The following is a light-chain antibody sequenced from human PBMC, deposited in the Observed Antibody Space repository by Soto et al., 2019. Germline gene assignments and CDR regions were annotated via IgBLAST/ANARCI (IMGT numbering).Light chain of an antibody. Sequence: QSVLTQPASVSGSPGQSIAISCTGTSSDIGSYNYVSWYQQHPGKAPKLIIHEVSNRPSGISDHFSGSKSGNTASLTISGRQADDEADYYCSSHTAYSTRIFGTGTKLTVL. CDR2: EVS. J-gene: IGLJ1*01. V-gene: IGLV2-14*01. CDR1: SSDIGSYNY. CDR3: SSHTAYSTRI.